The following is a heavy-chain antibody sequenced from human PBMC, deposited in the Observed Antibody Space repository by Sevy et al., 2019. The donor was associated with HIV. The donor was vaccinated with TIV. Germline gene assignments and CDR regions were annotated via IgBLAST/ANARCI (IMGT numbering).Heavy chain of an antibody. D-gene: IGHD4-17*01. CDR2: LDTEDGET. CDR1: GYTLTELS. V-gene: IGHV1-24*01. J-gene: IGHJ4*02. Sequence: ASVKVYCKVSGYTLTELSMHWVRQAPGKGLGWMGSLDTEDGETLYAQKFQGRVTMTEDTSTDTAYMELSSLRSENTAVYYCATNTDYGDSDYWGQGTLVTVSS. CDR3: ATNTDYGDSDY.